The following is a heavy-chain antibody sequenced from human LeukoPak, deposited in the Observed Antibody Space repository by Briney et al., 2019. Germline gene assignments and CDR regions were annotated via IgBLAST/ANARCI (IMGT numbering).Heavy chain of an antibody. D-gene: IGHD3-10*01. V-gene: IGHV3-64*02. CDR2: INSNGGST. J-gene: IGHJ4*02. Sequence: GGSLRLSCAASGFTFSSYAMSWVRQAPGKGLEYVSAINSNGGSTYYADSVKGRFTISRDNSKNTLYLQMGSLRPEDMAVYYCARVRTYSSGNYNDYWGQGTLVTVSS. CDR3: ARVRTYSSGNYNDY. CDR1: GFTFSSYA.